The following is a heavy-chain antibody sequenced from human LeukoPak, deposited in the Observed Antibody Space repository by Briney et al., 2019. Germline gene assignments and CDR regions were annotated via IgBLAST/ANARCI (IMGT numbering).Heavy chain of an antibody. CDR3: ARSSGWYGGYYYYGMDV. V-gene: IGHV5-51*01. CDR1: GYSFTSYW. D-gene: IGHD6-19*01. CDR2: IYPGDSDT. J-gene: IGHJ6*01. Sequence: PGESLKLSFKGSGYSFTSYWIGWVRQMPGKGLEWMGIIYPGDSDTRYSPSFQGQVTISADKSISTAYLQWSSLKASDTAMYYCARSSGWYGGYYYYGMDVRGQGTTVTVSS.